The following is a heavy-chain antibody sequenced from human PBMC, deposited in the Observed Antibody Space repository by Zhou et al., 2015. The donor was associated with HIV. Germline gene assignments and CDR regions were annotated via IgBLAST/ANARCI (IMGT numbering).Heavy chain of an antibody. CDR2: MNPNSGNT. V-gene: IGHV1-8*01. D-gene: IGHD6-19*01. CDR1: GYTFTSYD. J-gene: IGHJ6*02. Sequence: QVQLVQSGAEVKKPGASVKVSCKASGYTFTSYDINWVRQATGQGLEWMGWMNPNSGNTGYAQKFQGRVTMTRNTSISTAYMELSSLRSEDTAVYYCARGGRGSGWYSFGYYYYGMDVWGQGTTVTVSS. CDR3: ARGGRGSGWYSFGYYYYGMDV.